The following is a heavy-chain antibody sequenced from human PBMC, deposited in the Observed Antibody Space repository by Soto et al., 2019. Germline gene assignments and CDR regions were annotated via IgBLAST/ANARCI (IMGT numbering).Heavy chain of an antibody. J-gene: IGHJ6*02. CDR2: INHSGST. CDR3: ARVRHFWDYYGMDV. D-gene: IGHD3-3*02. V-gene: IGHV4-34*01. CDR1: GGSFSGYY. Sequence: SETLSLPCAVYGGSFSGYYWSWIRQPPGKGLEWMGEINHSGSTDYNPSLKSRVTISVATSKNQFSLKLSSVTAADTAVYYCARVRHFWDYYGMDVWGQGTTVTVSS.